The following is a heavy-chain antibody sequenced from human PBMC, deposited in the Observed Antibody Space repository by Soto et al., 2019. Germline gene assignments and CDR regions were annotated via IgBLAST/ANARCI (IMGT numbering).Heavy chain of an antibody. Sequence: SETLSLTCTVSGGSISSGDYYWSWIRQPPGKGLEWIGYIYYSGSTYYNPSLKSRVTISVDTSKNQFSLKLSSVTAADTAVYYCARVGGSVVPAAPIDYWGQGTLVTVSS. D-gene: IGHD2-2*01. CDR1: GGSISSGDYY. V-gene: IGHV4-30-4*01. CDR2: IYYSGST. CDR3: ARVGGSVVPAAPIDY. J-gene: IGHJ4*02.